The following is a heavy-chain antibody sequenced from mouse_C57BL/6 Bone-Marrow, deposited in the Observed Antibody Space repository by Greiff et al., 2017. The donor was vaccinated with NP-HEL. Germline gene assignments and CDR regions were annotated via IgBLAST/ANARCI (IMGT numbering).Heavy chain of an antibody. CDR1: GYTFTSYW. V-gene: IGHV1-64*01. CDR2: IHPNSGST. D-gene: IGHD2-4*01. CDR3: ARQELRQGFAY. Sequence: VQLKQPGAELVKPGASVKLSCKASGYTFTSYWMHWVKQRPGQGLEWIGMIHPNSGSTNYNEKFKSKATLTVDKSSSTAYMQLSSLTSEDSAVYYCARQELRQGFAYWGQGTLVTVSA. J-gene: IGHJ3*01.